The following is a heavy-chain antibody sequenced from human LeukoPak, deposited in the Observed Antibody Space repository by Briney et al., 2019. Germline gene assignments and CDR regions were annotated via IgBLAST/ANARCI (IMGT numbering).Heavy chain of an antibody. CDR2: TYYRSKWYN. V-gene: IGHV6-1*01. D-gene: IGHD2-2*01. J-gene: IGHJ6*02. Sequence: SQTPSLTCAISGDSVSSNSAAWNWIRQSPSRGLEWLGRTYYRSKWYNDYAVSVKSRITINPDTSKNQFSLQLNSVTPEDTAVYYCARGYCSSTGCYGYYYYYGMDVWGQGTTVTVSS. CDR3: ARGYCSSTGCYGYYYYYGMDV. CDR1: GDSVSSNSAA.